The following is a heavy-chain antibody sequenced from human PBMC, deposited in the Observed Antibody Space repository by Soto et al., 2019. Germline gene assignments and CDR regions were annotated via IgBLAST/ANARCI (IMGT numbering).Heavy chain of an antibody. CDR3: ARVRGVNAVPAARNWFDP. D-gene: IGHD2-2*01. Sequence: SETLSLTCAVYGGSFSGYYWSWIRQPPGKGLEWIGEINHSGSTNYNPSLKSRVTISVDTSKNQFSLKLSSVTAADTAVYYCARVRGVNAVPAARNWFDPWGQGTLVTVSS. J-gene: IGHJ5*02. V-gene: IGHV4-34*01. CDR2: INHSGST. CDR1: GGSFSGYY.